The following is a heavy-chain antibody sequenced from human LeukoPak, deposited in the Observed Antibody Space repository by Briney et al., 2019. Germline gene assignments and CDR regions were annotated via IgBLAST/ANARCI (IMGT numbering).Heavy chain of an antibody. CDR2: ISGSGGST. D-gene: IGHD6-13*01. V-gene: IGHV3-23*01. J-gene: IGHJ4*02. Sequence: GGSLRLSCEASGFXFSNYAMSWVRQAPGKGQEWVSGISGSGGSTYHADSAKGRYTISRDNCKSTLFLQMNSLRAEDTAVYYCAKNDRSGSTWPFDYWGQGTLVTVSS. CDR1: GFXFSNYA. CDR3: AKNDRSGSTWPFDY.